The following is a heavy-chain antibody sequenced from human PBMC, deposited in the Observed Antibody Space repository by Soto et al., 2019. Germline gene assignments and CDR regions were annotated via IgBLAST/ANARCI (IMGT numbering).Heavy chain of an antibody. J-gene: IGHJ4*02. V-gene: IGHV4-31*03. D-gene: IGHD2-21*02. CDR3: ARGGVAGDLELRGLDYFDY. CDR2: IYYSGST. Sequence: SETLSLTCTVSGGSISSGGYYWSWIRQHPGKGLEWIGYIYYSGSTYYNPSLKSRVTISVDTSKNQFSLKLSSVTAADTAVYYCARGGVAGDLELRGLDYFDYWGQGTLVTVSS. CDR1: GGSISSGGYY.